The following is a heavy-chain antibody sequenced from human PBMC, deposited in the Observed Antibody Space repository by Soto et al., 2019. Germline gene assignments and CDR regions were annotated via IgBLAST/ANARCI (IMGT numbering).Heavy chain of an antibody. CDR2: IYYSGRT. V-gene: IGHV4-39*01. D-gene: IGHD2-21*02. Sequence: ASETLSLTCTVTRDTINSRSYYRGSIRQPPVKGLEWIGGIYYSGRTYNNPSLRSRVSMSIDTSKDQFSLKLKSVTAADTALYFCARQRTSVVTQAYFDVWGPGSLVTVSS. CDR3: ARQRTSVVTQAYFDV. J-gene: IGHJ4*02. CDR1: RDTINSRSYY.